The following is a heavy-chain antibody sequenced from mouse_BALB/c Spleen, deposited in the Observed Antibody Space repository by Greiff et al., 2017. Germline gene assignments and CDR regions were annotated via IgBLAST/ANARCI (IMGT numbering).Heavy chain of an antibody. CDR1: GFNIKDYY. Sequence: EVQRVESGAELVRPGALVKLSCKASGFNIKDYYMHWVKQRPEQGLEWIGWIDPENGNTIYDPKFQGKASITADTSSNTAYLQLSSLTSEDTAVYYCAHYYGSSYGDAMGYWGQGTSVTVSS. CDR3: AHYYGSSYGDAMGY. CDR2: IDPENGNT. V-gene: IGHV14-1*02. J-gene: IGHJ4*01. D-gene: IGHD1-1*01.